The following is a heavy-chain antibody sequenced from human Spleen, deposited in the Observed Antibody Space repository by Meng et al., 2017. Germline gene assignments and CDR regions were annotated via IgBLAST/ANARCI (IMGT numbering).Heavy chain of an antibody. Sequence: GESLKISCAASGFTFSSHTMNWVHQAPGKGLEWVSSITSSGSYIYYADSVKGRFTISRDNAQNSLFLQMNSLRAEDTAVYYCAREGYYGSGNYPLDYWGQGTLVTVSS. CDR1: GFTFSSHT. V-gene: IGHV3-21*01. CDR2: ITSSGSYI. J-gene: IGHJ4*02. D-gene: IGHD3-10*01. CDR3: AREGYYGSGNYPLDY.